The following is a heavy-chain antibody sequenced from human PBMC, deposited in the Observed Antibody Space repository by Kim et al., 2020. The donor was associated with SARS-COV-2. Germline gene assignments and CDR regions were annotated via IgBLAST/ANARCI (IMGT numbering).Heavy chain of an antibody. V-gene: IGHV1-18*04. CDR3: ARVMQETYFYGSGSLFY. J-gene: IGHJ4*02. CDR1: GYSFTNYG. Sequence: ASVKVSCKTSGYSFTNYGINWVRQAPGQGLEWMGWISVYNGNTDYAKKVKGRVTMTTDTSTATAYMELRSLRSDDTAVYYCARVMQETYFYGSGSLFYWGQGTLVTVSS. D-gene: IGHD3-10*01. CDR2: ISVYNGNT.